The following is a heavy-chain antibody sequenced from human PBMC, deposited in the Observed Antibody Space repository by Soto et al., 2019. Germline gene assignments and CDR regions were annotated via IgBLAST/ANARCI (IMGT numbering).Heavy chain of an antibody. V-gene: IGHV1-18*01. Sequence: QVQLVQSGAEVKKPGASVKVSCRASGYTFASYGISWARQAPGQGLEWMGWISAYNDKTTYAQKFQGRLTMTTDTSSNTAYMELRSLRYDDTAVYYCARFTGISKWTFDSWGQGTLVTVSS. D-gene: IGHD1-26*01. J-gene: IGHJ4*02. CDR3: ARFTGISKWTFDS. CDR2: ISAYNDKT. CDR1: GYTFASYG.